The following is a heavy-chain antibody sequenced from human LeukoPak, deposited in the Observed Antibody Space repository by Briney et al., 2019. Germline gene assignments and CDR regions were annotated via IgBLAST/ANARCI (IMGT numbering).Heavy chain of an antibody. D-gene: IGHD1-14*01. CDR2: IYYSGST. CDR1: GGSISSSSYY. V-gene: IGHV4-39*07. Sequence: SETLSLTCTVSGGSISSSSYYWGWIRQPPGKGLEWIGSIYYSGSTYYNPSLKSRVTISVDTSKNQFSLKLSSVTAADTAVYYCARDQKGWYNPGRGYYYMDVWGKGTTVTISS. CDR3: ARDQKGWYNPGRGYYYMDV. J-gene: IGHJ6*03.